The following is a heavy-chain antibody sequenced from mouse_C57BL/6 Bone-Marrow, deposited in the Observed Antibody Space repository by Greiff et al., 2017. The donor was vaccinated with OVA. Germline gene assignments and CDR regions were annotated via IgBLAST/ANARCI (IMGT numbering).Heavy chain of an antibody. CDR2: ISSGGDYI. CDR3: TRDGYYAMDY. CDR1: GFTFSSYA. J-gene: IGHJ4*01. Sequence: EVMLVESGEGLVKPGGSLKLSCAASGFTFSSYAMSWVRQTPEKRLEWVAYISSGGDYIYYPDTVKGRFTISRDTARNTLYLQMSSLKSEDTAMYYCTRDGYYAMDYWGQGTSVTVSS. D-gene: IGHD2-3*01. V-gene: IGHV5-9-1*02.